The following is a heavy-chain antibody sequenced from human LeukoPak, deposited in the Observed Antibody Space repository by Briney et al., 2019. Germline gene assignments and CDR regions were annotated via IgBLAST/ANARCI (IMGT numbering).Heavy chain of an antibody. CDR1: TFTLSSYA. V-gene: IGHV3-23*01. CDR3: ARGAYGYYDS. CDR2: ISAGADSA. D-gene: IGHD4-17*01. Sequence: GGSLRLSCSASTFTLSSYAMSWVRQAAGKGLEWVSAISAGADSAYYADSVQGRFTISRDNSKNTLFLQMSGLRAEDTAVYFCARGAYGYYDSWGQGTLVTVSS. J-gene: IGHJ5*01.